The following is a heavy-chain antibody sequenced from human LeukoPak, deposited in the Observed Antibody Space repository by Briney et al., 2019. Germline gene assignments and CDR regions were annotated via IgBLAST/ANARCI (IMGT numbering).Heavy chain of an antibody. Sequence: SETLSLTCTVSGGSISSYYWSWIRQPAGKELEWIGHIHTSGDTNYNPSLKSRVTMSVDTSKTQVSLRLRSVTAADTAVYYCARDPEVGPPDYWGQGTLVTVSS. CDR2: IHTSGDT. CDR3: ARDPEVGPPDY. D-gene: IGHD2-2*01. CDR1: GGSISSYY. J-gene: IGHJ4*02. V-gene: IGHV4-4*07.